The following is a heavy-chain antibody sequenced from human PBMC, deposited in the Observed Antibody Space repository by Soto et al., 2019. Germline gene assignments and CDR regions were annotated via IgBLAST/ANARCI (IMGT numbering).Heavy chain of an antibody. D-gene: IGHD3-10*01. CDR2: MSFDGNSK. Sequence: PGGSLRLSCAASGFAVSSYSMHWVRQAPGKGLEWVAAMSFDGNSKYFADSVKGRFKISRDTSKNTLYLQMNSLRAEDTAVYYCAKYGGGAKLLWFGEYPRRPYYFDYWGQGTLVTVSS. CDR1: GFAVSSYS. CDR3: AKYGGGAKLLWFGEYPRRPYYFDY. J-gene: IGHJ4*02. V-gene: IGHV3-30-3*02.